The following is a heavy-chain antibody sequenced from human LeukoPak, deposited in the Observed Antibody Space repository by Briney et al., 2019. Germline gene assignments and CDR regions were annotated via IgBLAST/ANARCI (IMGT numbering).Heavy chain of an antibody. CDR2: IYYSGST. CDR3: ARFHYGDKPGVDY. Sequence: SETLSLTCTVSGGSISSYYWSWIRQPPGKGLEWIGYIYYSGSTNYNPSLKSRVTISVDTSKNQFSLKLSSVTAADTAVYYCARFHYGDKPGVDYWGQGTLVTVSS. D-gene: IGHD4-17*01. V-gene: IGHV4-59*08. CDR1: GGSISSYY. J-gene: IGHJ4*02.